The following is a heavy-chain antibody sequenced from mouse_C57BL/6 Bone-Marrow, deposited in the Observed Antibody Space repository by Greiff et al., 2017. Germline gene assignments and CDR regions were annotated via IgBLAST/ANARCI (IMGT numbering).Heavy chain of an antibody. CDR2: IYPRSGNT. D-gene: IGHD1-1*01. V-gene: IGHV1-81*01. J-gene: IGHJ2*01. Sequence: VKLQESGAELARPGASVKLSCKASGYTFTSYGISWVKQRTGQGLEWIGEIYPRSGNTYYNEKFKGKATLTADKSSSTAYMELRSLTSEDSAVYFWASPNYYGSSFYYWGQGTTLPVSS. CDR3: ASPNYYGSSFYY. CDR1: GYTFTSYG.